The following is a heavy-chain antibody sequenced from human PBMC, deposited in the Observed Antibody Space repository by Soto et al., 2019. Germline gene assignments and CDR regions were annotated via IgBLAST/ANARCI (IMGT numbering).Heavy chain of an antibody. CDR3: AFRRVTIFGVVIEP. D-gene: IGHD3-3*01. J-gene: IGHJ4*02. CDR2: ISGSGGST. CDR1: GXTFSSYA. Sequence: GSLRLSCAASGXTFSSYAMSWVRQAPGKGLEWVSAISGSGGSTYYADSVKGRFTISRDNSKNTLYLQMNSMRAQDTAVYYCAFRRVTIFGVVIEPWGQGTLGTVSS. V-gene: IGHV3-23*01.